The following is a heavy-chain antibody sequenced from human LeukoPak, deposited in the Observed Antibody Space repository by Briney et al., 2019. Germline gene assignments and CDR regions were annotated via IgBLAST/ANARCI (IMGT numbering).Heavy chain of an antibody. CDR2: IVVGSGNT. CDR3: ARGGDDILTGYYWNYYMDV. V-gene: IGHV1-58*02. CDR1: GFTFTSSA. J-gene: IGHJ6*03. Sequence: SVKVSCKASGFTFTSSAMQWVRQARGQRLEWIGWIVVGSGNTNYAQKFQERVTITRDMSTSTAYMELSSLRSEDTAVYYCARGGDDILTGYYWNYYMDVWGKGTTVTVSS. D-gene: IGHD3-9*01.